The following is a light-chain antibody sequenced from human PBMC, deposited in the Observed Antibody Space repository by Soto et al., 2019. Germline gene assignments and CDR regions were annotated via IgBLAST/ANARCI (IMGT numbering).Light chain of an antibody. CDR3: QTWGTGVWV. CDR2: LNSDGSH. V-gene: IGLV4-69*01. CDR1: SGHSSYA. Sequence: QPVLTQSPSASASPGASVKLTCTLSSGHSSYAIAWHQQQPEKGPRYLMKLNSDGSHSKGDGIPDRFSGSSSGAERYLPIAGLQSGDEADYYCQTWGTGVWVFGGGTKLTV. J-gene: IGLJ3*02.